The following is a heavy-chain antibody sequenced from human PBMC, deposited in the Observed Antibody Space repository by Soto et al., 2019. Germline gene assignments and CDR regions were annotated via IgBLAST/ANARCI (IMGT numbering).Heavy chain of an antibody. Sequence: QVQLVQSGAEVKKPGSSVKVSCKASGGTFSSYAISWVRQAPGQGLEWMGGIIPIFGTAHYAQKFQGRVTNTADKSTSTAYMELSSLRSEDTAVYYCARRGSQPYYYYGMDVWGQGTTVTVSS. J-gene: IGHJ6*02. CDR2: IIPIFGTA. D-gene: IGHD5-12*01. CDR1: GGTFSSYA. CDR3: ARRGSQPYYYYGMDV. V-gene: IGHV1-69*06.